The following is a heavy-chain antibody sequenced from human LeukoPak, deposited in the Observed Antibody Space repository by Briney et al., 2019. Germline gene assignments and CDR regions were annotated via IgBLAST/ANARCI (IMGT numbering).Heavy chain of an antibody. CDR2: IYHSGST. J-gene: IGHJ4*02. D-gene: IGHD3-22*01. V-gene: IGHV4-4*02. Sequence: IYHSGSTNYNPSLKSRVTISVDKSKNQFSLKLSSVTAADTAVYYCARDSSGYYSGGALFDYWGQGTLVTVSS. CDR3: ARDSSGYYSGGALFDY.